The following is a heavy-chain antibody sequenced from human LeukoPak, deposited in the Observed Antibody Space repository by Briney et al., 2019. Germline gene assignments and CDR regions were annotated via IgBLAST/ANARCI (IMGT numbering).Heavy chain of an antibody. D-gene: IGHD1-1*01. CDR1: GFTFSSYG. V-gene: IGHV3-33*01. Sequence: GGSLRLSCAASGFTFSSYGMHWVRQAPGKGLEWVAVIWYDGSNKYYADSVKGRFTISRDNSKNTLYLQMNSLRAEDTAVYYCARESVHPRYCYYYGMDVWGQGTTVTVSS. CDR2: IWYDGSNK. CDR3: ARESVHPRYCYYYGMDV. J-gene: IGHJ6*02.